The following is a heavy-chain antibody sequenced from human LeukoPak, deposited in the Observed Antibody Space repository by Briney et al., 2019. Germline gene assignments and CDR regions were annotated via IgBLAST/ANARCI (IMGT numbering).Heavy chain of an antibody. CDR2: ISGSGTGT. CDR3: AKGRDGYNSYGY. CDR1: GFTFSSYA. V-gene: IGHV3-23*01. J-gene: IGHJ4*02. D-gene: IGHD5-24*01. Sequence: GGSLRLSCAASGFTFSSYAMSWVRQAPGRGLEWVSAISGSGTGTYYADSVKGRFTISRDNSKNTLYLQMNSLRAEDTAVYYCAKGRDGYNSYGYWGQGTLVTVSS.